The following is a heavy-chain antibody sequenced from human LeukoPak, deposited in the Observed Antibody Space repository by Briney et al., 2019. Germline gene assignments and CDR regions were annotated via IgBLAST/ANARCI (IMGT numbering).Heavy chain of an antibody. V-gene: IGHV1-2*02. CDR3: ARGRSSGWYGDYFDY. CDR1: GYTFTVYY. Sequence: ASVKVSCKASGYTFTVYYMHWVRQAPGQGFEWMGWINPNSGGTNYAQKFQGRVTMTRDTSISTAYMELSRLRSDDTAVYYCARGRSSGWYGDYFDYWGQGTLVTVSS. D-gene: IGHD6-19*01. CDR2: INPNSGGT. J-gene: IGHJ4*02.